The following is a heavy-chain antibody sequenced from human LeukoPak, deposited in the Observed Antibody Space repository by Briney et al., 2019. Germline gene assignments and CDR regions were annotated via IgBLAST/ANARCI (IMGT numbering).Heavy chain of an antibody. Sequence: SETLSLTCAVYGGSFSGYYWSWIRQPPGKGLEWIGEINHSGSTNYNPSLKSRVTISVDTSKNQFSLKLSSVTAADTAVYYCAREACGGGSCYYVNWGQGTLVTVSS. CDR2: INHSGST. V-gene: IGHV4-34*01. D-gene: IGHD2-15*01. CDR1: GGSFSGYY. CDR3: AREACGGGSCYYVN. J-gene: IGHJ4*02.